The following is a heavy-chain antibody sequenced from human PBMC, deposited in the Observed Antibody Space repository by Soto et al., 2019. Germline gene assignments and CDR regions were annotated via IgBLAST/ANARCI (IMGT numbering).Heavy chain of an antibody. V-gene: IGHV3-48*01. J-gene: IGHJ3*01. CDR3: AKTYSSGRGAFDV. CDR1: GFTFSSYS. D-gene: IGHD6-19*01. CDR2: ISSGSSTI. Sequence: EVQLVESGGGLVQPGGSLRLSCAASGFTFSSYSMNWVRQAPGKGLEWVSYISSGSSTIYYADSVKGRFTISRDNAQNSLYLQMNSLRGDDTAVYYCAKTYSSGRGAFDVWGQGKMVTASS.